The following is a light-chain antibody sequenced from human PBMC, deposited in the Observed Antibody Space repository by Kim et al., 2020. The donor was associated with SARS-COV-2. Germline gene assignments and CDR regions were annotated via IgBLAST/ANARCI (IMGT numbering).Light chain of an antibody. CDR2: SNN. CDR1: SSNIGSNY. Sequence: QSVLTQPPSASGTPGQRVTISCSGGSSNIGSNYVYWYQHLPATAPKLLIYSNNQRPSGGPDRFSGSKSATSASLAISGLRSEDEADYYCAAWDDSLSGYVFGGGTKVTVL. V-gene: IGLV1-47*02. J-gene: IGLJ1*01. CDR3: AAWDDSLSGYV.